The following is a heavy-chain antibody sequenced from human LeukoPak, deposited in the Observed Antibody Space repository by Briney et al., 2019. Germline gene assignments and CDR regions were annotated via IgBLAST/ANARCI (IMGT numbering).Heavy chain of an antibody. V-gene: IGHV4-59*01. D-gene: IGHD3-22*01. J-gene: IGHJ6*02. Sequence: SETLSLTCTVSGGSISGYYWSWIRQPPGKGLEWIGYIYYSGSTDYNPSLKSRVTISVDTSKNQFSLKLSSVTAADTAIYYCARHHHPDNSGYYPGSYYYGMGVWGQGTTVTVSS. CDR2: IYYSGST. CDR3: ARHHHPDNSGYYPGSYYYGMGV. CDR1: GGSISGYY.